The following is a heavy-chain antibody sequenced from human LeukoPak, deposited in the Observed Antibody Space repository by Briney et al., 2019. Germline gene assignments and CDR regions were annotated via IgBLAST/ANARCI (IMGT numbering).Heavy chain of an antibody. Sequence: PGGSLRLSCAASGFTFSSYSMNWVRQAPGKGREWVSSISSSSSYIYYADSVKGRFTISRDNAKNSLYLQMNSLRAEDTAVYYCARVQGSSWSGYYYYGMDVWGQGTTVTVSS. D-gene: IGHD6-13*01. J-gene: IGHJ6*02. V-gene: IGHV3-21*01. CDR1: GFTFSSYS. CDR2: ISSSSSYI. CDR3: ARVQGSSWSGYYYYGMDV.